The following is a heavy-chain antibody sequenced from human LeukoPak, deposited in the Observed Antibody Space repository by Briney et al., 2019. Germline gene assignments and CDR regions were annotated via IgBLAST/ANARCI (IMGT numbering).Heavy chain of an antibody. J-gene: IGHJ4*02. CDR3: ARPSYDSSGYYLGA. Sequence: SETLSLNCTVAGGAISSYYWSWIRQPPGKGLEWIGYIYYSGSTNYNPSLKSRVTISVDTSKNQFSLKLSSVTAADKAVYYCARPSYDSSGYYLGAWGQGTLVTVSS. V-gene: IGHV4-59*08. D-gene: IGHD3-22*01. CDR1: GGAISSYY. CDR2: IYYSGST.